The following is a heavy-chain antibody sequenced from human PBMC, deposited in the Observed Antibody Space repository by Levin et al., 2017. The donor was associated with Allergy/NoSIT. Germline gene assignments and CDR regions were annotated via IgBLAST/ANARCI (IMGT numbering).Heavy chain of an antibody. Sequence: SETLSLTCTVSGGSISSGGYYWSWIRQHPGKGLEWIGYIYYSGSTYYNPSLKSRVTISVDTSKNQFSLKLSSVTAADTAVYYCARTYYDILTGYAPPFDYWGQGTLVTVSS. CDR3: ARTYYDILTGYAPPFDY. CDR1: GGSISSGGYY. J-gene: IGHJ4*02. CDR2: IYYSGST. D-gene: IGHD3-9*01. V-gene: IGHV4-31*03.